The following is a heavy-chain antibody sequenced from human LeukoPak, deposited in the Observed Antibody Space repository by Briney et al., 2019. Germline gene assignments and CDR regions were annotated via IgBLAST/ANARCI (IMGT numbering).Heavy chain of an antibody. CDR3: ARSRYSYGSI. V-gene: IGHV4-39*01. J-gene: IGHJ4*02. CDR1: GGSISSSNYY. CDR2: IYYSGST. Sequence: SETLSLTCTVSGGSISSSNYYWGWIRQPPGKGLEWIGSIYYSGSTYNNPSLKSRVTISVDTSKNQFSLKLSSVTAADTAVYYCARSRYSYGSIWGQGTLVTVSS. D-gene: IGHD5-18*01.